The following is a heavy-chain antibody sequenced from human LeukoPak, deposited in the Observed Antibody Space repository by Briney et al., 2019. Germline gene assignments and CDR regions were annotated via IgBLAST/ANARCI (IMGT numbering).Heavy chain of an antibody. CDR3: ARDNIRYGSGSYYRIFAI. CDR1: VGSIISYY. CDR2: IYYSGST. V-gene: IGHV4-59*01. Sequence: SESLSLTCIVSVGSIISYYWSWIRPPPGKGLDGIGYIYYSGSTNYIPSLKSGVTISVDTSKNQFSLKLSSVTAADTAVYYCARDNIRYGSGSYYRIFAIWGQGTMVTVSS. J-gene: IGHJ3*02. D-gene: IGHD3-10*01.